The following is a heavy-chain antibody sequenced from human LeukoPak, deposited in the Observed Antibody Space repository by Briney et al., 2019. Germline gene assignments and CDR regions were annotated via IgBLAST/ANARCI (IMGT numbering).Heavy chain of an antibody. Sequence: GGSLRLSCAASGFTFSSYWMSWVRQAPGKGLEWVANIKQDGSEKYYVDSVKGRFTISRDNAKNSLYLQMNSLRAEDTAVYYCASFRLDYSSGWEAEYFQHWGQGTLVTVSS. CDR1: GFTFSSYW. D-gene: IGHD6-19*01. V-gene: IGHV3-7*01. CDR2: IKQDGSEK. CDR3: ASFRLDYSSGWEAEYFQH. J-gene: IGHJ1*01.